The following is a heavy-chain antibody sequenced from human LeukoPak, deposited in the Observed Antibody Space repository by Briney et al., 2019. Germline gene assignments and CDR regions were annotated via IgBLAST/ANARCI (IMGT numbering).Heavy chain of an antibody. CDR3: ARGWWELLFDY. J-gene: IGHJ4*02. Sequence: GGSLRLSCAASGFTFSSYSMNWVRQAPGKGLEWVSSISSSSSYIYYADSVKGRFTISRDNAKNSLYLQMNSLRAEDTAVYYCARGWWELLFDYWGQGTLVTVSS. D-gene: IGHD1-26*01. V-gene: IGHV3-21*04. CDR1: GFTFSSYS. CDR2: ISSSSSYI.